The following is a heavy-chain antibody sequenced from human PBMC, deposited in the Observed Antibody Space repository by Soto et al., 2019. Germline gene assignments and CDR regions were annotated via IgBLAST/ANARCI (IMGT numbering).Heavy chain of an antibody. D-gene: IGHD2-2*01. CDR1: GGTFSSYA. CDR2: IIPIFGTA. V-gene: IGHV1-69*01. J-gene: IGHJ4*02. CDR3: AIDSESRVVPAYFDY. Sequence: QVQLVQSGAEVKKPGSSVKVSCKASGGTFSSYAISWVRQAPGQGLEWMGGIIPIFGTANYAQKFQGRVTITADESTSIADMELSSLRSEDTAVYYCAIDSESRVVPAYFDYWGQGALVTVSS.